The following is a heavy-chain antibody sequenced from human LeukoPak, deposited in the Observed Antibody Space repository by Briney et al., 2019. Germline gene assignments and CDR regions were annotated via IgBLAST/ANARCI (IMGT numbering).Heavy chain of an antibody. CDR2: ISGSGAGK. CDR3: ARALGCSSTSCYGNWFDP. D-gene: IGHD2-2*01. Sequence: PGGSLRLSCAASGFTFSNYAMSWVRQAPGKGLEWVSGISGSGAGKDYADFVKGRFTISRDNSKNTLFLQMNSLRAEDTAVYYCARALGCSSTSCYGNWFDPWGQGTLVIVSS. V-gene: IGHV3-23*01. CDR1: GFTFSNYA. J-gene: IGHJ5*02.